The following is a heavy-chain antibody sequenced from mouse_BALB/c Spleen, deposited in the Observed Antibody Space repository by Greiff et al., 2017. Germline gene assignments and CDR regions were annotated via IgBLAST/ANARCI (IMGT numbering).Heavy chain of an antibody. CDR2: ISSGGST. J-gene: IGHJ2*01. D-gene: IGHD1-1*01. CDR1: GFTFSSYA. CDR3: ARELRYYFDY. V-gene: IGHV5-6-5*01. Sequence: EVMLVESGGGLVQPGGSRKLSCAASGFTFSSYAMSWVRQTPEKRLEWVASISSGGSTYYPDSVKGRFTISRDNARNILYLQMSSLRSEDTAMYYCARELRYYFDYWGQGTTLTVSS.